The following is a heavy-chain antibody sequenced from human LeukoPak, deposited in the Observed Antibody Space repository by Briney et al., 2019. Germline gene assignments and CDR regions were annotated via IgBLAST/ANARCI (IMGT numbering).Heavy chain of an antibody. CDR1: GFTFSSYE. V-gene: IGHV3-48*03. CDR2: ISSSGSTI. Sequence: GGTLRLSCAASGFTFSSYEMNWVRQAPGKGLEWVSYISSSGSTIYYADSVKGRFTISRDNAKNSLYLQMNSLRAEDTAVYYCARDGYTYGSFDYWGQGTLVTVSS. D-gene: IGHD5-18*01. J-gene: IGHJ4*02. CDR3: ARDGYTYGSFDY.